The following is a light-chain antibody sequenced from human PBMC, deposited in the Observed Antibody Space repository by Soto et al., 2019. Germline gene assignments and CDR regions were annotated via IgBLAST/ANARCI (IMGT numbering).Light chain of an antibody. CDR2: AAS. Sequence: DIQMTQSPSSLFASVGDRVPITCRASQDIGNNLGWYQQKPGNAPRRLIYAASSLQSGVPSRFSGSGSGTEFTLTISSLQPEDFATYYCLQHYTHLWPFGQGTKVDIK. CDR1: QDIGNN. CDR3: LQHYTHLWP. V-gene: IGKV1-17*01. J-gene: IGKJ1*01.